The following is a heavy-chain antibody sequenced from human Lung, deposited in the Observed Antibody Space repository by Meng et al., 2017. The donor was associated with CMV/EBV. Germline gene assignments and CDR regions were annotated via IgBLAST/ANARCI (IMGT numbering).Heavy chain of an antibody. CDR1: GFTFSSHA. Sequence: SCAASGFTFSSHAMHWVRQAPGKGLEWVAVISYDGSNKYSADSVKGRFTISRDNSKNTLYLQMNSLRTEDTAVYYCARDTFHYYGSDHYFDYWGQGXLVTVSS. CDR2: ISYDGSNK. J-gene: IGHJ4*02. V-gene: IGHV3-30-3*01. D-gene: IGHD3-10*01. CDR3: ARDTFHYYGSDHYFDY.